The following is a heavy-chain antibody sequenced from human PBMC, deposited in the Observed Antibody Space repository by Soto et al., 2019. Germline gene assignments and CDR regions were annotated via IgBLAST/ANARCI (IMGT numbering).Heavy chain of an antibody. CDR3: SRGKEDSGVWDWFDP. Sequence: QVQLVQSGAAVKKPGASVKVSCKASGYSFSSYYIHWVRQAPGQGLEWVGIIDPNSGSTRYAQKFQGRVTMTRDTSTSTVYMALSSLRSDDTAVYYCSRGKEDSGVWDWFDPWGQGTLVTVSS. CDR1: GYSFSSYY. CDR2: IDPNSGST. J-gene: IGHJ5*02. D-gene: IGHD6-13*01. V-gene: IGHV1-46*01.